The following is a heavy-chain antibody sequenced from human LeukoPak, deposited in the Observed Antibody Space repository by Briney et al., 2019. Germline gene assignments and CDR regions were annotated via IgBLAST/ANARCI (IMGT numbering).Heavy chain of an antibody. V-gene: IGHV4-59*01. CDR3: ARDLGGGWSSFDY. J-gene: IGHJ4*02. D-gene: IGHD6-19*01. CDR1: GGPINSYY. Sequence: SGAVSLTCTVSGGPINSYYWSWIRQPPGKGLEWIGYIYYSGSSNYILPLRGRVTIPVDTSKNQFPLKLSSVTAADTAVYYCARDLGGGWSSFDYWGQGTLVTVS. CDR2: IYYSGSS.